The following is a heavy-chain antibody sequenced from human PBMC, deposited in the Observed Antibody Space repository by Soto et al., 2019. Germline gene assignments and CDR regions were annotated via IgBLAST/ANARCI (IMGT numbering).Heavy chain of an antibody. Sequence: QVQLVESGGGVVQPGRSLRLSCAASGFTFSSYGMHWVRQAPGKGLEWVAVISYDGSNKYYADSVKGRFTISRDNSKNPLYLKMNSLRAEDKAVYYCAKEGGYYGSGSYSVGENYYGMDVWGQGTTVTVSS. V-gene: IGHV3-30*18. D-gene: IGHD3-10*01. CDR3: AKEGGYYGSGSYSVGENYYGMDV. CDR2: ISYDGSNK. CDR1: GFTFSSYG. J-gene: IGHJ6*02.